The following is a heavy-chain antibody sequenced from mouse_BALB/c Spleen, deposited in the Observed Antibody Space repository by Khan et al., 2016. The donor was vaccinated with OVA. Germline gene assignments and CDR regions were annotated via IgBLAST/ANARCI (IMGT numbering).Heavy chain of an antibody. Sequence: EVQLQESGPSLVKPSQTLSLTCSVTGDSITSGYWSWIRKFPGNKLEYMGYMIFSGNTYYNPSLKSRISITRHTSTNQYYLQLNSVTTEDTATYYCARSTYRYAFAYWGQGTLVTVSA. V-gene: IGHV3-8*02. D-gene: IGHD2-14*01. CDR1: GDSITSGY. CDR2: MIFSGNT. CDR3: ARSTYRYAFAY. J-gene: IGHJ3*01.